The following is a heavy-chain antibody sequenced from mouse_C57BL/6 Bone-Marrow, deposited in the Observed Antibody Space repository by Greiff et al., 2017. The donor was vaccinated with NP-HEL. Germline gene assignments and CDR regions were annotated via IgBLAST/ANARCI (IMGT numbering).Heavy chain of an antibody. D-gene: IGHD1-1*01. J-gene: IGHJ1*03. CDR2: IDPSDSYT. CDR1: GYTFTSYW. CDR3: ARWKYYGSSFYWYFDV. V-gene: IGHV1-50*01. Sequence: VKLQQPGAELVKPGASVKLSCKASGYTFTSYWMQWVKQRPGQGLEWIGEIDPSDSYTNYNQKFKGKATLTVDTSSSTAYMQLSSLTSEDSAVYYCARWKYYGSSFYWYFDVWGTGTTVTVSS.